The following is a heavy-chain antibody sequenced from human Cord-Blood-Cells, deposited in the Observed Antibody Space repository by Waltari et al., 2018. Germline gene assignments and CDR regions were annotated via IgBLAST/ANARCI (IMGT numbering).Heavy chain of an antibody. Sequence: EVQPVQPGPEVKKPGASLTIACKGSGHSFTSYWIGWARQMPGKGLEWMGIIYPGDSDTRYSPSFQGQVTISADKSISTAYLQWSSLKASDTAMYYCARPSYSSSWYWYFDLWGRGTLVTVSS. D-gene: IGHD6-13*01. CDR1: GHSFTSYW. V-gene: IGHV5-51*01. J-gene: IGHJ2*01. CDR2: IYPGDSDT. CDR3: ARPSYSSSWYWYFDL.